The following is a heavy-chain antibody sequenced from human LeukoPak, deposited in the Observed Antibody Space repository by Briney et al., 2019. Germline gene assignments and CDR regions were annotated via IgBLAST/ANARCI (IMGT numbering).Heavy chain of an antibody. J-gene: IGHJ5*02. CDR2: IYYSGST. CDR3: ARDRDYSSGWFDP. V-gene: IGHV4-39*02. CDR1: GGSISSGGHY. Sequence: ASETLSLTCIVSGGSISSGGHYWGWIRQPPGKGLEWIGSIYYSGSTYYNPSLNSRVTMFIDMSKNHFSLKMSSVTAADTAVYYCARDRDYSSGWFDPWGQGTLVTVSS. D-gene: IGHD6-19*01.